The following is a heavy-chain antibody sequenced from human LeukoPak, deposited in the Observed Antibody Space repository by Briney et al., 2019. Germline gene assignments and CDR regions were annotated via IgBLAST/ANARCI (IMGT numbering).Heavy chain of an antibody. J-gene: IGHJ5*02. CDR3: AKDRVGAKSTRMPDWFDP. D-gene: IGHD2-2*01. CDR2: ISGSGGST. Sequence: GGSLRLSCAASGFTFSSYAMSWVRQAPGKGLEWVSAISGSGGSTYYADSVKGRFTISRDNSKNTLYLQMSSLRAEDTAVYYCAKDRVGAKSTRMPDWFDPWGQGTLVTVSS. V-gene: IGHV3-23*01. CDR1: GFTFSSYA.